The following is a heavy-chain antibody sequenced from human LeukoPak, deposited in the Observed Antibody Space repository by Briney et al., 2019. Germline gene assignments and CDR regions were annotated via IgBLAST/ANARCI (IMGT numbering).Heavy chain of an antibody. V-gene: IGHV4-4*07. D-gene: IGHD3-9*01. J-gene: IGHJ3*02. CDR2: IYTSGST. CDR3: ARMNVLRYFDWLRGDDAFDI. CDR1: GGSISSYY. Sequence: SETLSLTCTVCGGSISSYYWSWIRQPAGKGLVWIGRIYTSGSTNYNPSLKSRVTISVDTSKNQFSLKLSSVTAADTAVYYCARMNVLRYFDWLRGDDAFDIWGQGTMVTVSS.